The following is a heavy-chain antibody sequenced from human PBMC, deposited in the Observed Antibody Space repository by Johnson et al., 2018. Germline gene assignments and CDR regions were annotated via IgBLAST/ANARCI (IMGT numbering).Heavy chain of an antibody. D-gene: IGHD3-10*01. V-gene: IGHV3-49*03. Sequence: EVQLVESGGGLVQPGRSLRLSCTASGFTFGDYAMSWFRQAPGKGLEWVGFIRSKAYGGTTEYAASVKGRFTISRDDSKSIAYLQMNSLKTGDTAVYYFTRDHHGRCWYGEWSSSSGVVSTENYYYMDVWGKGTTVTVSS. CDR2: IRSKAYGGTT. J-gene: IGHJ6*03. CDR3: TRDHHGRCWYGEWSSSSGVVSTENYYYMDV. CDR1: GFTFGDYA.